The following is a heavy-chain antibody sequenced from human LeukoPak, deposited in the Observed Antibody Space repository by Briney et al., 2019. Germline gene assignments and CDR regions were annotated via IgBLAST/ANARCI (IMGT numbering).Heavy chain of an antibody. CDR3: ARRESRIRATPDAFDI. J-gene: IGHJ3*02. CDR2: FYYSGST. CDR1: GGSISSSGYY. D-gene: IGHD2-15*01. Sequence: SETLSLTCTVSGGSISSSGYYWGWIRQPPGMGLEWIGSFYYSGSTYYNPSLKSRVTISVDTSKNQFSLKLSSVTAADTAVYYCARRESRIRATPDAFDIWGQGTMVTVSS. V-gene: IGHV4-39*01.